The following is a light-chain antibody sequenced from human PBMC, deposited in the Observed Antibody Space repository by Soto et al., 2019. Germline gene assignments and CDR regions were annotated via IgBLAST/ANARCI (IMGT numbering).Light chain of an antibody. CDR3: QQYGISHIT. CDR1: QSVSRR. Sequence: EVVLTQSPGTLSLSPGGRATLSCRASQSVSRRLAWYQQKPGQAPRLLIYGASTRATGIPDRFSGSGSGTDFTLTISRLEPEDFAVYYCQQYGISHITFGQGTRLEIK. CDR2: GAS. J-gene: IGKJ5*01. V-gene: IGKV3-20*01.